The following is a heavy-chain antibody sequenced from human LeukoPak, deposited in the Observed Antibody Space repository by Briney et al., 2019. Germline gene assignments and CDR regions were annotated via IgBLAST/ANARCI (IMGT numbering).Heavy chain of an antibody. J-gene: IGHJ5*02. CDR2: INPNSGGT. CDR1: GYTFTGNY. Sequence: GASVKVSCKASGYTFTGNYMHWVRQAPGQGLEWMGWINPNSGGTNYAQKFQGRVTMTRDTSISTAYMELSRLRSDDTAVYYCARLYSGYDLPRIGWFDPWGQGTLVTVSS. V-gene: IGHV1-2*02. CDR3: ARLYSGYDLPRIGWFDP. D-gene: IGHD5-12*01.